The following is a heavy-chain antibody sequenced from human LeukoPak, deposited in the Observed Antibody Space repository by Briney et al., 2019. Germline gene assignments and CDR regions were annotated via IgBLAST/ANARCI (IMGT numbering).Heavy chain of an antibody. D-gene: IGHD3-22*01. CDR2: INPNSGGT. CDR1: GYTFTGYY. CDR3: ARDRSYYDSSGYYQGY. Sequence: ASVKVSCKASGYTFTGYYMHWVRQAPGQGLEWMGWINPNSGGTNYAQKFQGRVTITADKSTSTAYMEPSSLRSEDTAVYYCARDRSYYDSSGYYQGYWGQGTLVTVSS. J-gene: IGHJ4*02. V-gene: IGHV1-2*02.